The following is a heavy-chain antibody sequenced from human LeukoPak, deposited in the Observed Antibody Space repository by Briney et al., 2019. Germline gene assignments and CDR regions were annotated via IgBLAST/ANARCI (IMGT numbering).Heavy chain of an antibody. Sequence: PGGSLRLSCAASGFTFSSYAMSWVRQAPGKGLEWVSAISGSGGSTYYADSAKGRFTISRDNSKNTLYLQMNSLRAEDTAVYYCAKDLYSYGSTFSLEWDYWGQGTLVTVSS. CDR3: AKDLYSYGSTFSLEWDY. CDR2: ISGSGGST. J-gene: IGHJ4*02. CDR1: GFTFSSYA. D-gene: IGHD5-18*01. V-gene: IGHV3-23*01.